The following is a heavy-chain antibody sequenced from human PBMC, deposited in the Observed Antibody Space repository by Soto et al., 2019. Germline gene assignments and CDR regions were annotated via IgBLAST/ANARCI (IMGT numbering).Heavy chain of an antibody. CDR1: GYTFTSYD. V-gene: IGHV1-8*01. D-gene: IGHD3-16*02. CDR2: MNPNSGNT. Sequence: ASVKVSCKASGYTFTSYDINWVRQATGQGLEWMGGMNPNSGNTGYAQKFQGRVTMTRNTSISTAYMELSSLRSEDTAMYYCARGKSFVWGSYPKGPWGQGTLVTVSS. J-gene: IGHJ5*02. CDR3: ARGKSFVWGSYPKGP.